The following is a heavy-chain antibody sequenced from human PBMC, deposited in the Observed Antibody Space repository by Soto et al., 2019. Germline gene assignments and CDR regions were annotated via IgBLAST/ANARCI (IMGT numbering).Heavy chain of an antibody. J-gene: IGHJ6*02. CDR1: GFTFSSYS. CDR3: ARGENWTDYYGMAV. Sequence: EVQLVESGGGLVKPGGSLRLSFAASGFTFSSYSMNWVRQAPGKGLEWVSSISSSSSYIYYADSVKGRFTISRDNAKNSLYLQMNRLRAEDTAVYYCARGENWTDYYGMAVWGQGTTVTVSS. V-gene: IGHV3-21*01. D-gene: IGHD1-1*01. CDR2: ISSSSSYI.